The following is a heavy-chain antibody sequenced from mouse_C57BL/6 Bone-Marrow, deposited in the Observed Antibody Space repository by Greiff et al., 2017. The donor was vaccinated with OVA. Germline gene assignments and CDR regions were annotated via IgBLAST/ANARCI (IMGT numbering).Heavy chain of an antibody. Sequence: VQLQQSGAELVKPGASVKLSCKASGYTFTSYWMHWVKQRPGQGLEWIGMIHPNSGSTNYNEKFKSKATLTVDKSSSTAYMQLSSLTSEDSAVYYCARIYYGSRDWYFDVWGTGTTVTVSS. V-gene: IGHV1-64*01. CDR1: GYTFTSYW. J-gene: IGHJ1*03. CDR3: ARIYYGSRDWYFDV. CDR2: IHPNSGST. D-gene: IGHD1-1*01.